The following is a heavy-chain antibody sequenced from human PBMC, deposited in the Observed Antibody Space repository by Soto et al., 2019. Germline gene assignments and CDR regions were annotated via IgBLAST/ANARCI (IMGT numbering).Heavy chain of an antibody. V-gene: IGHV4-34*01. CDR3: ARDYGYYDSSGYYEDY. D-gene: IGHD3-22*01. Sequence: SETLSLTCAVYGGSFSGYYWSWIRQPPGKGLEWIGEINHSGSTNYNPSLKSRVTISVDTSKNQFSLKLSSVTAADTAVYYCARDYGYYDSSGYYEDYWGQGTLVTVSS. CDR1: GGSFSGYY. CDR2: INHSGST. J-gene: IGHJ4*02.